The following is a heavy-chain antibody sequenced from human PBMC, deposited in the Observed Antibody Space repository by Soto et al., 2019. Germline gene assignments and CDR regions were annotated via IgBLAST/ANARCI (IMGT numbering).Heavy chain of an antibody. D-gene: IGHD3-3*01. CDR3: ASLTHYDFWSGYYAGGDY. J-gene: IGHJ4*02. CDR2: IKQDGSEK. Sequence: EVQLVESGGGLVQPGGSLRLSCAASGFTFSSYWMSWVRQAPGKGLEWVANIKQDGSEKYYVDSVKGRFTISRNKAKTSLYLEMNRLRAEDTAVYYCASLTHYDFWSGYYAGGDYWGQGTLVTVSS. V-gene: IGHV3-7*01. CDR1: GFTFSSYW.